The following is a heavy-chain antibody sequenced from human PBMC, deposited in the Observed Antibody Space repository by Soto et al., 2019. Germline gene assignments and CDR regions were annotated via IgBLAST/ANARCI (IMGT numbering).Heavy chain of an antibody. Sequence: SETLSLTCTVSGGSISSGDYYWSWIRQPPGKGLEWIGHIYYSGSTYYNPSLKSRVTISVDTSKNQFSLKLSSVTAADTAVYYCARGPSRSSWHHYYYGMDVWGQGTTVTVSS. J-gene: IGHJ6*02. CDR1: GGSISSGDYY. CDR3: ARGPSRSSWHHYYYGMDV. V-gene: IGHV4-30-4*01. D-gene: IGHD6-13*01. CDR2: IYYSGST.